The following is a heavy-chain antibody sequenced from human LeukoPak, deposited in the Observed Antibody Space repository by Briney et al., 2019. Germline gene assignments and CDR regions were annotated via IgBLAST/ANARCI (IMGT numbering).Heavy chain of an antibody. J-gene: IGHJ5*02. CDR2: IYYSGST. CDR1: GGSISSYY. CDR3: ASYLIDNWFDP. V-gene: IGHV4-59*12. D-gene: IGHD3-22*01. Sequence: SETLSLTCTVSGGSISSYYWSWIRQPPGKGLEWIGYIYYSGSTNYNPSLKSRVTISVDTSKNQFSLELSSVTAADTAVYYCASYLIDNWFDPWGQGTLVTVSS.